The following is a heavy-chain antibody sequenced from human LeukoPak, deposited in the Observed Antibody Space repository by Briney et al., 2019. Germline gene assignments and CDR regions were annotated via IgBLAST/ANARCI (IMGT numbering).Heavy chain of an antibody. CDR3: AKALSGFLDY. D-gene: IGHD3-22*01. CDR2: INLDGNGR. Sequence: GGSLRLSCAASGFFFSNYWMSWVRQAQGKGLEWVANINLDGNGRCYVDSVKGRFTISRDNNKKSVYLQMNSLRAEDTAVYYCAKALSGFLDYWGQGTLVTVSS. V-gene: IGHV3-7*01. CDR1: GFFFSNYW. J-gene: IGHJ4*02.